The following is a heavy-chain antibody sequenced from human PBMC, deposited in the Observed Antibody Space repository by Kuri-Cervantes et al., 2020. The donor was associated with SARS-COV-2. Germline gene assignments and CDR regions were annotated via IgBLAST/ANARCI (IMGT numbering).Heavy chain of an antibody. CDR1: GYSISSGYY. CDR2: IYHSGST. V-gene: IGHV4-38-2*02. J-gene: IGHJ5*02. CDR3: ARVGVATGGFWFDP. D-gene: IGHD5-12*01. Sequence: GSLRLSCTVSGYSISSGYYWGWIRQPPGKGLEWIGYIYHSGSTYYNPSLKSRVTISVDRSKNQFSLKLSSVTAADTAVYYCARVGVATGGFWFDPWGQGTLVTVSS.